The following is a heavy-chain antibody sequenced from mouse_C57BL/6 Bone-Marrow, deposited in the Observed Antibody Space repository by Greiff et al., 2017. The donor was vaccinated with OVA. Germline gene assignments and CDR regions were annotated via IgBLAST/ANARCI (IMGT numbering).Heavy chain of an antibody. V-gene: IGHV1-26*01. J-gene: IGHJ1*03. CDR2: INPNNGGT. Sequence: VQLKESGPELVKPGASVKISCKASGYTFTDYYMNWVKQSHGKSLEWIGDINPNNGGTSYNQKFKGKATLTVDKSSSTAYMELRSLTSEDSAVYYCAREPYYSNYVYWYFDDWGTGTTVTVSS. CDR3: AREPYYSNYVYWYFDD. D-gene: IGHD2-5*01. CDR1: GYTFTDYY.